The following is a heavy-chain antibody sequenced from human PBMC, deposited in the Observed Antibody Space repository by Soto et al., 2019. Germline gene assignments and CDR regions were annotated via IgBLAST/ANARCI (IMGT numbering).Heavy chain of an antibody. V-gene: IGHV4-39*01. CDR1: GGPISSNNYY. J-gene: IGHJ4*02. CDR3: ARRAGYYDNSAYFDY. D-gene: IGHD3-22*01. Sequence: SETLSLTCTVSGGPISSNNYYWGWIRQPPGKGLEWIGSIYYSGSTYYNPSLKSRVTISGDTSKNQFSLKLTSVTAADTAVYYCARRAGYYDNSAYFDYWGQGTLVTVSS. CDR2: IYYSGST.